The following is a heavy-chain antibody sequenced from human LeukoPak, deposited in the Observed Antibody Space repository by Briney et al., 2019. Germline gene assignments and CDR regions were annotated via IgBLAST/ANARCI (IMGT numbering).Heavy chain of an antibody. CDR3: ARDLYYYESSGRRVTYFDY. Sequence: SQTLSLTCTVSGGSISSGGYYWSWIRQHPGKGLEWIGYIYYSGSTYYNPSLKSRVTISVDTSKNQFSLKLSSVTAADTAVYYCARDLYYYESSGRRVTYFDYWGQGTLVTVSS. CDR2: IYYSGST. V-gene: IGHV4-31*03. J-gene: IGHJ4*02. D-gene: IGHD3-22*01. CDR1: GGSISSGGYY.